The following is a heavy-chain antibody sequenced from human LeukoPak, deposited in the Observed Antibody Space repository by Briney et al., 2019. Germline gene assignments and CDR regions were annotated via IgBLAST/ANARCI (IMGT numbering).Heavy chain of an antibody. D-gene: IGHD3-10*01. CDR1: GGSISSGSYY. CDR3: AGDHGSGSYYYNWFDP. CDR2: IYTSGST. Sequence: SETLSLTCTVSGGSISSGSYYWSWIRQPAGKGLEWIGRIYTSGSTNYNPSLKSRVTISVDTSKNQFSLKLSSVTAADTAVYYCAGDHGSGSYYYNWFDPWGQGTLVTVSS. J-gene: IGHJ5*02. V-gene: IGHV4-61*02.